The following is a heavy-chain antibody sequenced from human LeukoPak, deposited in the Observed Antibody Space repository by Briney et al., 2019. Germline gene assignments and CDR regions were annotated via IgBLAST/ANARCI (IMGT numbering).Heavy chain of an antibody. Sequence: SETLSLTCTVSGYSISSGYYWGWIRQPPGKGLEWIGSIYHSGSTYYNPSLKSRVTISVDTSKNQFSPKLSSVTAADTAVYYCARDRGWELLRRAGWDYWGQGTLVTVSS. CDR2: IYHSGST. CDR3: ARDRGWELLRRAGWDY. CDR1: GYSISSGYY. D-gene: IGHD1-26*01. J-gene: IGHJ4*02. V-gene: IGHV4-38-2*02.